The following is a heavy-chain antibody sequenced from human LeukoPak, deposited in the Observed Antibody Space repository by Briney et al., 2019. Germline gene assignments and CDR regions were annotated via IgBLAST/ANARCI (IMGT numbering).Heavy chain of an antibody. Sequence: KPSESLSLTCTVSGGSISNLYWSWIRQPPGKGLEWFGFSNGSGVTDYNPSLKSRVTISVDTSKNQFSLKLSSVTAADTAVYYCARHTYYYHSSGYYYERWFDPWGQGTLVTVSS. CDR2: SNGSGVT. V-gene: IGHV4-59*11. D-gene: IGHD3-22*01. CDR1: GGSISNLY. CDR3: ARHTYYYHSSGYYYERWFDP. J-gene: IGHJ5*02.